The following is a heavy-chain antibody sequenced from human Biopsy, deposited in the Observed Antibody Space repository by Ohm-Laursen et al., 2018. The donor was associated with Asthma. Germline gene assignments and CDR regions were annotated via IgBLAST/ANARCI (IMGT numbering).Heavy chain of an antibody. Sequence: RSLRLSCAASGFAFNRFDMHWVRQAPGEGLEWLALITTDDVHKYNGESVRGRFSISRDNSKRTVYLHMAGLTVADTAVYFCARGEDPHPVADHLDIWGQGARVIVSS. CDR2: ITTDDVHK. V-gene: IGHV3-33*08. J-gene: IGHJ4*02. CDR1: GFAFNRFD. CDR3: ARGEDPHPVADHLDI.